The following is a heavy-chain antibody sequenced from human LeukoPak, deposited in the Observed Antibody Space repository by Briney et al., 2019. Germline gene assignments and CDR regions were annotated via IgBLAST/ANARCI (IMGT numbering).Heavy chain of an antibody. V-gene: IGHV3-23*01. J-gene: IGHJ4*02. CDR2: ISGSGGST. CDR1: GFTFSSYA. Sequence: GGSLRLSCAASGFTFSSYAMSWVRQAPGKGLEWVSAISGSGGSTYYADSVKGRFTISRDNAKNSLYLQMNSLRAEDTALYYCAKDIRHYVWGSYRYYFDYWGQGTLVTVSS. D-gene: IGHD3-16*02. CDR3: AKDIRHYVWGSYRYYFDY.